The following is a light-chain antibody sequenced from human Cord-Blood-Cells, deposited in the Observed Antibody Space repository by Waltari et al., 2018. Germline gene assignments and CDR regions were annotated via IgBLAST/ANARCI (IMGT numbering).Light chain of an antibody. Sequence: EIVMTQSPATLSVSPGERATLSCRASQSVSSNLAWYQQKPGEAPRLLIYVASTRATGIPARCSGSGSGTEFTLTISSLQSEDVAVYYCQQYNNWPTFGQGTKVEIK. J-gene: IGKJ1*01. CDR2: VAS. V-gene: IGKV3-15*01. CDR1: QSVSSN. CDR3: QQYNNWPT.